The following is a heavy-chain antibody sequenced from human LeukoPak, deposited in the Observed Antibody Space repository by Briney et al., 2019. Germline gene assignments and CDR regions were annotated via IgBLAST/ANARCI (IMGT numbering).Heavy chain of an antibody. D-gene: IGHD5-18*01. J-gene: IGHJ3*02. CDR1: GGSISSYY. CDR2: IYYSGST. V-gene: IGHV4-59*08. Sequence: SETLSLTCTVSGGSISSYYWSWIRQPPGKGLEWIGYIYYSGSTNYNPSLKSRVTISVDTSKKQFSLKLSSVTAADTAVYYCARLGYPSALDIWGQGTMVTVSS. CDR3: ARLGYPSALDI.